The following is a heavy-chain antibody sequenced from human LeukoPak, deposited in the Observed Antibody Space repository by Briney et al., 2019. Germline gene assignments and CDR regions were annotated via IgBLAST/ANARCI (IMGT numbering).Heavy chain of an antibody. CDR1: GFSLSNYA. Sequence: GGPLRLSCVASGFSLSNYAMHWVRQAPGKGLEWVSAISGSGGSTYYADSVKGRFTISRDNSKNTLYLQMNSLRAEDTAVYYCAKLLYYYDSSQPYWGQGTLVTVSS. D-gene: IGHD3-22*01. J-gene: IGHJ4*02. V-gene: IGHV3-23*01. CDR2: ISGSGGST. CDR3: AKLLYYYDSSQPY.